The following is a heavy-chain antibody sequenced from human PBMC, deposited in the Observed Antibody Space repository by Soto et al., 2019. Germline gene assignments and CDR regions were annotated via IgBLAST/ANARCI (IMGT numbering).Heavy chain of an antibody. D-gene: IGHD4-17*01. CDR1: GDSVSSDSAA. CDR2: TYYRSKWKY. J-gene: IGHJ4*02. CDR3: ARDCHYGDYVPYDF. Sequence: TLSLTCAISGDSVSSDSAAWNWIRQSPSRGLEWLGRTYYRSKWKYDYAVSVKSRISINPDTSKNQFSLQLKSVTPEDTAVYYCARDCHYGDYVPYDFWGQGSLVTVSS. V-gene: IGHV6-1*01.